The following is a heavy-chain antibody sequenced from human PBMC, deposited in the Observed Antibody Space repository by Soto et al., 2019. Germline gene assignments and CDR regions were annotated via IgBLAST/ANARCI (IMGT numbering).Heavy chain of an antibody. CDR2: IYYRGNT. V-gene: IGHV4-39*01. D-gene: IGHD6-13*01. CDR3: ARHKDTSSRYLLPDY. CDR1: GGSITSSSHY. Sequence: PSETLSLTCTVSGGSITSSSHYWGWIRQPPGKGLEWIGSIYYRGNTYYNPSLKSRVTITVDTSKEKFSLKVTSVTATDTAVYYCARHKDTSSRYLLPDYWGQGALVTVSS. J-gene: IGHJ4*02.